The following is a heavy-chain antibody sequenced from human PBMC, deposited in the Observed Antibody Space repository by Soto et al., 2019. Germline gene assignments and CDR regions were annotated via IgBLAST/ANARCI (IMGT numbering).Heavy chain of an antibody. CDR2: ISYDGSNK. J-gene: IGHJ4*02. CDR3: AKDKGIVGATPHY. D-gene: IGHD1-26*01. Sequence: QVPLVESGGGVVQPGRSLRLSCAASGFTFSSYGMHWVRQAPGKGLEGVAVISYDGSNKYYADSVKGRFTISRDNSKNTLYLQMNSLRAEDTAVYYCAKDKGIVGATPHYWGQGTLVTVSP. CDR1: GFTFSSYG. V-gene: IGHV3-30*18.